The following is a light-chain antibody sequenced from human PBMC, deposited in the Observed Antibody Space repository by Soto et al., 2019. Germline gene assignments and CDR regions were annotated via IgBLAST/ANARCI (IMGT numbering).Light chain of an antibody. CDR2: EVN. J-gene: IGLJ1*01. CDR3: CSYAGSSTLYV. Sequence: QSALTQPASVSGSPGQSITISCTGTSSDIGTYNLVSWYQQHPGKAPKLMIYEVNKRPSGVSDRFSGSKSGNTASLTISGLQAADEADYYCCSYAGSSTLYVFGTGTKLTVL. CDR1: SSDIGTYNL. V-gene: IGLV2-23*02.